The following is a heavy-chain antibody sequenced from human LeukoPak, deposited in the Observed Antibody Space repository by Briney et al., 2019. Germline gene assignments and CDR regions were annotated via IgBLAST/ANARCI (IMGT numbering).Heavy chain of an antibody. Sequence: GGSLRLSCAASGFTFSSYWMSWVRQAPGKGLEGVANIKQDGREKYYVGSVKGRFTISRDNAKNSLYLQMNSLRAEDTAVYYCARDGSSWYTETFDYWGQGTLVTVSS. D-gene: IGHD6-13*01. CDR3: ARDGSSWYTETFDY. CDR1: GFTFSSYW. CDR2: IKQDGREK. V-gene: IGHV3-7*01. J-gene: IGHJ4*02.